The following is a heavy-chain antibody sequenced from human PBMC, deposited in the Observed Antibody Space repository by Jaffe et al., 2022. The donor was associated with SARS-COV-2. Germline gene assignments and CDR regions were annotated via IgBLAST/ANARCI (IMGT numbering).Heavy chain of an antibody. CDR3: ARIVSIAVAGIEEFDY. J-gene: IGHJ4*02. CDR2: IYTSGST. Sequence: QVQLQESGPGLVKPSQTLSLTCTVSGGSISSGSYYWSWIRQPAGKGLEWIGRIYTSGSTNYNPSLKSRVTISVDTSKNQFSLKLSSVTAADTAVYYCARIVSIAVAGIEEFDYWGQGTLVTVSS. V-gene: IGHV4-61*02. D-gene: IGHD6-19*01. CDR1: GGSISSGSYY.